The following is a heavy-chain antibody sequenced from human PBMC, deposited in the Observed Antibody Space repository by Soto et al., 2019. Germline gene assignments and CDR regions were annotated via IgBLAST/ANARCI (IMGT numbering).Heavy chain of an antibody. Sequence: GESLKISCKGSGYDFTTYWIGWVRQMPGKGLELMGIIFPGDSDTRYSPSFRGQVSISADKSINTAYLQWSSLKASGTAMYYCARRTVGSSGWFDPRGQGTLVTVSS. D-gene: IGHD1-26*01. CDR1: GYDFTTYW. J-gene: IGHJ5*02. V-gene: IGHV5-51*01. CDR2: IFPGDSDT. CDR3: ARRTVGSSGWFDP.